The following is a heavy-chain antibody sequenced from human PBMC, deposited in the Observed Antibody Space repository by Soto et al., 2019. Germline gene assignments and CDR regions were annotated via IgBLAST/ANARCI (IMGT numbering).Heavy chain of an antibody. D-gene: IGHD6-19*01. CDR1: GFTFSSYG. CDR2: ISYDGSNK. J-gene: IGHJ6*02. Sequence: QVQLVESGGGVVQPGRSLRLSCAASGFTFSSYGMHWVRQAPGKGLEWVAVISYDGSNKYYADSVKGRFTIARDNSKNPLFLHISSLRAEDTAVYYCVKDGSSGWPYYYGLDVWGQGTSVTVSS. V-gene: IGHV3-30*18. CDR3: VKDGSSGWPYYYGLDV.